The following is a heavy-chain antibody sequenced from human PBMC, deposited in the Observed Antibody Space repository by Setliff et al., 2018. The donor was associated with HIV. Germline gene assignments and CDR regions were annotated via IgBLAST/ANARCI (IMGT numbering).Heavy chain of an antibody. CDR2: INPSSGAT. Sequence: ASVKVSCKSSGYNFTDHYMHWVRQAPGQGLEWMGWINPSSGATNFAQNFQGRVTMTRDTSITTVYLELIRLRSDDTAVYYCAREVHDHTNRLYYYYYIDVWAKGNPGHRLL. D-gene: IGHD2-8*01. J-gene: IGHJ6*03. V-gene: IGHV1-2*02. CDR3: AREVHDHTNRLYYYYYIDV. CDR1: GYNFTDHY.